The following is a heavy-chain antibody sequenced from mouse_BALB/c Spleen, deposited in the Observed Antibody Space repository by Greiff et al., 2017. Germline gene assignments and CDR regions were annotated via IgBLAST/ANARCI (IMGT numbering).Heavy chain of an antibody. J-gene: IGHJ4*01. CDR2: INPYNDGT. CDR3: ARDGLRGAMDY. CDR1: GYTFTSYV. V-gene: IGHV1-14*01. D-gene: IGHD1-1*01. Sequence: EVKLMESGPELVKPGASVKMSCKASGYTFTSYVMHWVKQKPGQGLEWIGYINPYNDGTKYNEKFKGKATLTSDKSSSTAYMELSSLTSEDSAVYYCARDGLRGAMDYWGQGTSVTVSS.